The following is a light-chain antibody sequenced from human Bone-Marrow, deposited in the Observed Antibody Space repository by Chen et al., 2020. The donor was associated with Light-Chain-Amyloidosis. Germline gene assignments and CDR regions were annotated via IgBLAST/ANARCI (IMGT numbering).Light chain of an antibody. CDR2: DDT. V-gene: IGLV3-21*02. Sequence: SYVVTQPPSVSVTPGQTARIPCGGNNIGSKSVNWYQQKPGQAPVLVVYDDTERPSGIPARISGSNSGNTATLTINRVEAGDEADYYCQLWDSSSDHYVFATGTKVTVL. CDR3: QLWDSSSDHYV. CDR1: NIGSKS. J-gene: IGLJ1*01.